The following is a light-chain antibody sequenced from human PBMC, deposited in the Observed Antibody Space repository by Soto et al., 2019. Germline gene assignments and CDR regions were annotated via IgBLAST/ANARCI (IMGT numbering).Light chain of an antibody. CDR3: QQSYSTPHP. CDR1: QSIASY. V-gene: IGKV1-39*01. CDR2: AAS. J-gene: IGKJ1*01. Sequence: DIQMTQSPSSLSASVGDRVTITCRASQSIASYFNWYQQKPGKAPKLLIYAASSLQSGVPSRFSGSGSGPDFTLPISSLQPEDFATYYCQQSYSTPHPFGQGTKVDIK.